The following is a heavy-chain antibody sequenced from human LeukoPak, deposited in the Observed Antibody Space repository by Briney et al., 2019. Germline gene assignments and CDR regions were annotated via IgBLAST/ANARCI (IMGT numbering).Heavy chain of an antibody. D-gene: IGHD2-2*01. Sequence: GGSLRLSCAASGFTFDDYGMSWVRQAPGKGLEWVSGINWNGGSTGYADSVKGRFTISRDNAKNSLYLQMNSLRAEDTALYHCARGKYCSSTSCRITDAFQAFDIWGQGTMVTVSS. CDR2: INWNGGST. V-gene: IGHV3-20*01. CDR3: ARGKYCSSTSCRITDAFQAFDI. CDR1: GFTFDDYG. J-gene: IGHJ3*02.